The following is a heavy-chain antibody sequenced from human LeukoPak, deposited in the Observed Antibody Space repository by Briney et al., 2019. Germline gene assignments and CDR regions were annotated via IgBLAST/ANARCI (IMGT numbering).Heavy chain of an antibody. CDR1: GFTFSSYG. CDR3: GKDSSFYSSSPMNY. CDR2: IWYDGSNK. D-gene: IGHD6-13*01. J-gene: IGHJ4*02. Sequence: GGSLRLSCAASGFTFSSYGMHWVRQAPGKGLEWVAVIWYDGSNKYYADSVKGRFTISRDNSKNTLYLQMNSLRAEDTAVYYCGKDSSFYSSSPMNYWGQGTLVTVSS. V-gene: IGHV3-33*06.